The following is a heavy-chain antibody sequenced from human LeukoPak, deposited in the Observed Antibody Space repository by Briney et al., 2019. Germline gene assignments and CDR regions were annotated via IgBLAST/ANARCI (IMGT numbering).Heavy chain of an antibody. CDR2: IYYSGST. CDR3: ARTYYGSGSLYHYYYYMDV. CDR1: GGSISSYY. J-gene: IGHJ6*03. D-gene: IGHD3-10*01. Sequence: SETLSLTCTVSGGSISSYYWSWIRQPPGKGLEWIGYIYYSGSTNYNPSLKSRVTISVDTSKNQFSLKLSSVTAADAAVYYCARTYYGSGSLYHYYYYMDVWGKGTTVTVSS. V-gene: IGHV4-59*01.